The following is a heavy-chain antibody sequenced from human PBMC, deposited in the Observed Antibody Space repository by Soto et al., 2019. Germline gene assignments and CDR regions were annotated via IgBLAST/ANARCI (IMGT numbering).Heavy chain of an antibody. Sequence: SVTLCLTCAVSGGSISSGGYSWSWIRQPTGKGLEWIGYIYHSGSTYYNPSLKSRVTISVDRSKNQFSLKLSSVTAADTAVYYCARVPDRWGQGTLVTVSS. CDR2: IYHSGST. J-gene: IGHJ5*02. CDR3: ARVPDR. D-gene: IGHD2-2*01. V-gene: IGHV4-30-2*01. CDR1: GGSISSGGYS.